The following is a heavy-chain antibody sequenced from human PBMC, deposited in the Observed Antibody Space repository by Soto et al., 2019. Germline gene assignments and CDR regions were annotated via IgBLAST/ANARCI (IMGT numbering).Heavy chain of an antibody. Sequence: GGSLRLSCAASGFTVSSNYMSWVRQAPGKGLEWVSVIYSGGSTDYADSVKGRFTISRDNSKNTLYLQMNSLRADDTAVYYCARSDSDFWSGYSAFNYWGQGALVTVS. CDR2: IYSGGST. V-gene: IGHV3-66*01. J-gene: IGHJ4*02. CDR1: GFTVSSNY. CDR3: ARSDSDFWSGYSAFNY. D-gene: IGHD3-3*01.